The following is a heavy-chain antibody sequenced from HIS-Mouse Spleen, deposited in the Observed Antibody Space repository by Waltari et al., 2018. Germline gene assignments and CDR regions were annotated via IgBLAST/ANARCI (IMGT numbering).Heavy chain of an antibody. CDR2: IDWDDEK. D-gene: IGHD6-19*01. Sequence: QVTLRESGPALVKPTQTLTLTCTFSGFPLSTSGTCVSWIRPLPGKALEWLARIDWDDEKYYSTSLKTRLTISKDTSKNQVVLTMTNMDPVDTATYYCARIAEGYSSGWYAFDYWGQGTLVTVSS. V-gene: IGHV2-70*15. CDR1: GFPLSTSGTC. CDR3: ARIAEGYSSGWYAFDY. J-gene: IGHJ4*02.